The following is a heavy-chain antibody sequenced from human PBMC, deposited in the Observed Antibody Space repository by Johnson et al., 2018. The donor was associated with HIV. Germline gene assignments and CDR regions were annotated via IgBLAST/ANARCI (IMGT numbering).Heavy chain of an antibody. CDR1: GFTFSSYA. J-gene: IGHJ3*02. CDR3: TTDQVDSGSYYNAFHI. V-gene: IGHV3-15*01. Sequence: VQLVESGGGVVQPGGSLRLSCAASGFTFSSYAMNWVRQAPGKGLEWVGRIKSKTHGETTDYAAHVKCRFSISRDDSKNTLYLQMNSLKSEDTAVYDVTTDQVDSGSYYNAFHIWGQGTTVTVSS. CDR2: IKSKTHGETT. D-gene: IGHD1-26*01.